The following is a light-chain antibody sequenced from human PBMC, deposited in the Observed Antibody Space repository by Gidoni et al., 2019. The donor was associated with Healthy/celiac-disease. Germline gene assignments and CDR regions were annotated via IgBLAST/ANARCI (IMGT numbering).Light chain of an antibody. J-gene: IGLJ2*01. CDR1: SSDVGGYNY. V-gene: IGLV2-8*01. CDR2: EVS. Sequence: QSALTQPPSASGSPGQSVTISCTGTSSDVGGYNYVSWYQQHPGKAPKLMIYEVSKRPSGVPDRFSGSKSGNTASLTVSGFQAEDEADYYCSSYAGSNILFGGGTKLTVL. CDR3: SSYAGSNIL.